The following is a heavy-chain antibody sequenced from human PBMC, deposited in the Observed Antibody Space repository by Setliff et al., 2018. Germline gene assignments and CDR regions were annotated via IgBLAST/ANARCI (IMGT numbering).Heavy chain of an antibody. Sequence: ASVKVSCKASGYTFISYGISWLRQAPGQGLEWMGIINPSGGLTRYAQKFQGRVTMTRDTSTSTVYMEVISLRSEDTAVYFCARDRFYNSWSGTSITAPHDAFDIWGQGTMVTVSS. J-gene: IGHJ3*02. D-gene: IGHD3-3*01. CDR1: GYTFISYG. CDR2: INPSGGLT. V-gene: IGHV1-46*03. CDR3: ARDRFYNSWSGTSITAPHDAFDI.